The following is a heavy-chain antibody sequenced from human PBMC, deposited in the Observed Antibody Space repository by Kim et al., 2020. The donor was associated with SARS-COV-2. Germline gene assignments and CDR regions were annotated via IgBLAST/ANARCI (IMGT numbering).Heavy chain of an antibody. CDR2: MKATDDNT. J-gene: IGHJ4*02. CDR1: GFNFGTFD. V-gene: IGHV3-23*01. D-gene: IGHD5-12*01. Sequence: GGSLRLSCVASGFNFGTFDMSWVRQAPGKGLKWVSVMKATDDNTYYAESVKGRFTVSRDSARNMLYLQMNSLRADDTAVYYCVKGAWLDYWGPGTLVTVSS. CDR3: VKGAWLDY.